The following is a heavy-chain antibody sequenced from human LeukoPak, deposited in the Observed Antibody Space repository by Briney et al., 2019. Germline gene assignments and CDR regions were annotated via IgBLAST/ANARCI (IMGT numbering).Heavy chain of an antibody. V-gene: IGHV3-23*01. Sequence: GGSLRLSCAASGFTFSSYAMSWVRQAPGKGLEWVSAISGSGGSTCYADSVKGRFTISRDNSKNTLYLQMNSLRAEDTAVYYCAKRGPRVGSSWYSFDYWGQGTLVTVSS. CDR1: GFTFSSYA. CDR3: AKRGPRVGSSWYSFDY. CDR2: ISGSGGST. D-gene: IGHD6-13*01. J-gene: IGHJ4*02.